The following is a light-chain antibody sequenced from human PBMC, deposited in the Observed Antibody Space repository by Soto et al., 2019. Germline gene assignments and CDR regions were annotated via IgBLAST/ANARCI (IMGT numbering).Light chain of an antibody. J-gene: IGLJ1*01. CDR3: SSYTSSGTLYV. V-gene: IGLV2-14*03. CDR2: NVS. Sequence: QSALTQPASVSGSPGQSITISCTGTGIDVGGYNYVSWYQQHPGKAPKLIIYNVSDRPSGVSNRFSGSKSGNTASLTNSGLQAEDEADYSCSSYTSSGTLYVFGTGTKVTVL. CDR1: GIDVGGYNY.